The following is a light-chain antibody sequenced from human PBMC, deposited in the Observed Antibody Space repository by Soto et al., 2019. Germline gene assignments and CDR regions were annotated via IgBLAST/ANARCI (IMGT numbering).Light chain of an antibody. CDR2: GTS. CDR1: QGIRAD. CDR3: LQDYDYPRT. V-gene: IGKV1-6*01. Sequence: ALPMTQSPSSLSASVGDRVTITCRASQGIRADLGWYQQKPGEAPKLLIYGTSTLHTGVPSRFSGSGSGADFTLTISSLQPEDFATYYCLQDYDYPRTFGQGTKVEIK. J-gene: IGKJ1*01.